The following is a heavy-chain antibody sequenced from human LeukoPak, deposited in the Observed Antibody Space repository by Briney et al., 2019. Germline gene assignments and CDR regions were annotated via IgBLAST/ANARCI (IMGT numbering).Heavy chain of an antibody. D-gene: IGHD1-7*01. CDR3: ARDLELREGWFDP. CDR1: GFTFSSYT. CDR2: ISYDGSNK. J-gene: IGHJ5*02. Sequence: GGSLRLSCAASGFTFSSYTMHWVRQAPGKGLEWVAVISYDGSNKYYADSVKGRFTISRDNSKNTLYLQMNSLRADDTAVYYCARDLELREGWFDPWGQGTLVTVSS. V-gene: IGHV3-30-3*01.